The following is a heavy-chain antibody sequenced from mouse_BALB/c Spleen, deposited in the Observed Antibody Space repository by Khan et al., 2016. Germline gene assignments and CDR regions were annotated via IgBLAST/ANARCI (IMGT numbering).Heavy chain of an antibody. CDR2: VDPYNGDT. CDR3: TRRGCHYFGSNLFVY. Sequence: EVQLQESGPELVKPGASVKVSCKASGYAFTNYNIYWVKQSHGRSLEWIGYVDPYNGDTGYNQKFKGKATLTVDTSSSTAYMHLNSLTSEDSAVYYCTRRGCHYFGSNLFVYWGQGTLVTVSA. CDR1: GYAFTNYN. J-gene: IGHJ3*01. D-gene: IGHD1-1*01. V-gene: IGHV1S135*01.